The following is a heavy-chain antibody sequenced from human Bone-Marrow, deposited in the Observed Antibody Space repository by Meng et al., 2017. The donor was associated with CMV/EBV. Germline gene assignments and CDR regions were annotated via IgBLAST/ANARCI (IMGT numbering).Heavy chain of an antibody. Sequence: GGSRRLSCAVAGINLNTYWMHWVRQVPGKGMVWLSRIYSDGISTRYADSVKGRFTISRDNSKNTTYLQMNGLRAEDTALYYCARESGRGAFDSWGQGTMVTVSS. J-gene: IGHJ3*02. CDR1: GINLNTYW. V-gene: IGHV3-74*01. CDR2: IYSDGIST. D-gene: IGHD3-10*01. CDR3: ARESGRGAFDS.